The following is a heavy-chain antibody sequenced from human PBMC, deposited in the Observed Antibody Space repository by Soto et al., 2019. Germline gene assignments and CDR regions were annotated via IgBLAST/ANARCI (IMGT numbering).Heavy chain of an antibody. CDR1: GYTFTSYG. J-gene: IGHJ4*02. CDR3: ARVQERLRFLEWLLPTRYDY. V-gene: IGHV1-18*04. CDR2: ISAYNGNT. Sequence: ASVKVSCKASGYTFTSYGISWVRQAPGQGLEWMGWISAYNGNTNYAQKLQGRVTMTTDTSTSTAYMELRSLRSDDTAVYYCARVQERLRFLEWLLPTRYDYWGQGTLVTVSS. D-gene: IGHD3-3*01.